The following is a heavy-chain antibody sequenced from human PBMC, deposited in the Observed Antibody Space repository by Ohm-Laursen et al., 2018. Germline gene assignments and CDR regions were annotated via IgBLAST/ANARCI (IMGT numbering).Heavy chain of an antibody. CDR3: TTTSGWYEENWFDP. J-gene: IGHJ5*02. CDR2: IKSKSDGGTT. CDR1: GFTFTNAW. V-gene: IGHV3-15*01. D-gene: IGHD6-19*01. Sequence: SLRLSCAAPGFTFTNAWMSWVRQAPGKGLEWVALIKSKSDGGTTHYAAPVKGRFTISRDDSKNTLYLQMNSLKTEDTAVYYCTTTSGWYEENWFDPWGQGTLVTVSS.